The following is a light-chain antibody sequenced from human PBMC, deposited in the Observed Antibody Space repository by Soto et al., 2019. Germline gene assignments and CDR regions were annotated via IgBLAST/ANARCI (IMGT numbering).Light chain of an antibody. CDR1: QSVDSNY. V-gene: IGKV3-20*01. CDR2: GAS. J-gene: IGKJ1*01. Sequence: EIVLTQSPGTMSLSPGERATLSCRASQSVDSNYLAWFQQKPGQAPRLLIYGASSRATGIPDRFSGSGSGTDFTLTISRLEPEDFAVYYCQQYGGSPRTFDQGTKVEVK. CDR3: QQYGGSPRT.